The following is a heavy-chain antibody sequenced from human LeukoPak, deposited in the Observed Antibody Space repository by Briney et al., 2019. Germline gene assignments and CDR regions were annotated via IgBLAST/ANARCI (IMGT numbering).Heavy chain of an antibody. D-gene: IGHD2-15*01. CDR1: GFTFRDYY. CDR2: ISPSENGI. V-gene: IGHV3-11*01. CDR3: ARGKSGYCSGGSCRHYFDY. J-gene: IGHJ4*02. Sequence: GGSLRLSCAASGFTFRDYYMSWIRQAPGKGLEGVSYISPSENGIYYADPVEGRFTITSDNAKNSLYLQMNSLRAEDTAVYYCARGKSGYCSGGSCRHYFDYWGQGTLVTVSS.